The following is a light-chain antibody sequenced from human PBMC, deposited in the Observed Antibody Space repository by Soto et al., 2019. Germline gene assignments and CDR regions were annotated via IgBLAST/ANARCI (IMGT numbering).Light chain of an antibody. Sequence: EIVLTKSQGTLSLSPGERAPLPGRASPSVSSTYLAWYQQKPGQAPRLLIYDASTRATGIPDKFIGSGSGTDFTLTISSLEPEDFAVYYCQQRSNWLVGPGTKVEIK. CDR2: DAS. CDR3: QQRSNWL. J-gene: IGKJ3*01. V-gene: IGKV3D-20*02. CDR1: PSVSSTY.